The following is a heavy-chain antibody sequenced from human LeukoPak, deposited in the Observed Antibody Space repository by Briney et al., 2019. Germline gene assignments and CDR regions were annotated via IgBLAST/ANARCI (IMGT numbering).Heavy chain of an antibody. J-gene: IGHJ4*02. Sequence: PGGSPRLSCAASGFTFSSYSMNWVRRAPGKGVEWFAFVTGSSSTIHYADAVKGRFTISRDNAASSLYLQMNSLRDEDTAVYYCARVRAGYYFDYWGQGTLVTVSS. CDR1: GFTFSSYS. CDR2: VTGSSSTI. V-gene: IGHV3-48*02. CDR3: ARVRAGYYFDY.